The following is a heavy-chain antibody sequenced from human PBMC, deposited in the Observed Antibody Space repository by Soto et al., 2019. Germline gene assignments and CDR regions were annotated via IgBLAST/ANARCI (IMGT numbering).Heavy chain of an antibody. CDR3: ARERVVARGRPGTDV. CDR2: FYTNGST. CDR1: GASISTYY. D-gene: IGHD2-2*01. V-gene: IGHV4-4*07. Sequence: SETLSLTCSVSGASISTYYWSWIRQPAGKGLEWIGRFYTNGSTNYNPSLKSRVTMSVDTSKNQFSLKLSSVTAADTAIYYCARERVVARGRPGTDVWGQGTRVTVSS. J-gene: IGHJ6*02.